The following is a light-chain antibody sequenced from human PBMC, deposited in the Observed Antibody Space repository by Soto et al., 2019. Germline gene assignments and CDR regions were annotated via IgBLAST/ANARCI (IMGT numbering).Light chain of an antibody. CDR2: DVS. Sequence: QSVLTQPRSVSGSPGQSVTISCTGTSNDVGNYNYVSWYQQHPGKVPKVIIYDVSKRPSGVPDRFSGSKSANTASLTISGLQAEDEPDYYCCSYVGIYSFMFGGGTKLTVL. CDR1: SNDVGNYNY. J-gene: IGLJ3*02. CDR3: CSYVGIYSFM. V-gene: IGLV2-11*01.